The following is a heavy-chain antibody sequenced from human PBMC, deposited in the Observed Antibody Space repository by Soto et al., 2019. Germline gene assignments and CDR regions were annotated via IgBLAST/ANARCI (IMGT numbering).Heavy chain of an antibody. CDR3: ARRGTTAARNGMDV. J-gene: IGHJ6*02. D-gene: IGHD4-17*01. V-gene: IGHV4-4*02. Sequence: QVRLQESGPGLVKPSGTLSLTCLVSGGSMSSPNWWTWVRQAPVKGLEWIAEIHHSGATNYSPSLKSRAVISIDESKNQISLRLSAVTAADTALYFCARRGTTAARNGMDVWGQGTAVTIS. CDR1: GGSMSSPNW. CDR2: IHHSGAT.